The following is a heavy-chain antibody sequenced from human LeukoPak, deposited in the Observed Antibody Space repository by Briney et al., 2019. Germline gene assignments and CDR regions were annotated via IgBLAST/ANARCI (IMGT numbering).Heavy chain of an antibody. V-gene: IGHV4-59*08. D-gene: IGHD1-26*01. Sequence: SETLSLTCTVSGGSISSYYWSWIRQPPGKGLEWIGYIYYSGSTYYNPSLKSRVTISVDTSKNQFSLKLSSVTAADTAVYYCARVGGSYYDFDYWGQGTLVAVSS. CDR3: ARVGGSYYDFDY. CDR2: IYYSGST. CDR1: GGSISSYY. J-gene: IGHJ4*02.